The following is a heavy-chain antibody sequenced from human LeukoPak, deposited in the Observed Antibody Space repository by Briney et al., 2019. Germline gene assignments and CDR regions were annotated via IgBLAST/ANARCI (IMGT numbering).Heavy chain of an antibody. J-gene: IGHJ6*03. CDR1: GGTFSSYA. V-gene: IGHV1-69*05. Sequence: SVKVSCKASGGTFSSYAISWVRQAPGQGLEWMGGIIPIFGTANYAQKFQGRVTITTDESTSTAYMELSSLRSEDTAVYYCASNTQTPCSNYEGDYYYYMDVWGKGTTVTVSS. CDR3: ASNTQTPCSNYEGDYYYYMDV. CDR2: IIPIFGTA. D-gene: IGHD4-11*01.